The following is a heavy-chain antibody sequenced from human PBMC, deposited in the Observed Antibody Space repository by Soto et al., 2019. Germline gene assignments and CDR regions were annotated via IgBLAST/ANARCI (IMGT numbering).Heavy chain of an antibody. CDR1: GGSISSAGYY. CDR3: ARRRASAYYFSGMVV. D-gene: IGHD6-25*01. V-gene: IGHV4-31*02. Sequence: SETLSLTCSVSGGSISSAGYYWSWIRQHPGKGLEWIGYIHYSGSTYYNPSLKSRVTISVDRSKNQFSLKLSSVTASDTAVYSCARRRASAYYFSGMVVWGQGTKVTGSS. J-gene: IGHJ6*02. CDR2: IHYSGST.